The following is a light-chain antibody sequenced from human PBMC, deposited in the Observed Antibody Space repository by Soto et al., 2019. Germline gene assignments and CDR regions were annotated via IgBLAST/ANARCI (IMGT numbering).Light chain of an antibody. J-gene: IGKJ3*01. V-gene: IGKV3-15*01. Sequence: EIVMTQSPATLSVSPGERATLSCRASQSVSSKLGWYQQKPDKAPRPLIYGASIRATGIPARFSGSGSGTEFTLTISSLQSEDFAVYYCQQYNNWPRTFGPGTKVDIK. CDR2: GAS. CDR1: QSVSSK. CDR3: QQYNNWPRT.